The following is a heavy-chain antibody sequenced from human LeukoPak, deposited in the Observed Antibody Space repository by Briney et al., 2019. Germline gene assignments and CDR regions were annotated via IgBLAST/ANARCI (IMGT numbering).Heavy chain of an antibody. V-gene: IGHV6-1*01. CDR1: GDSVSSNSAA. Sequence: SQTLSLTFALSGDSVSSNSAAWNWLRQSPSRGLEWLGSTYYRSKWFNDYPVSVKSRITINPGTSKNQFSPQLNSVTPEDTAVYYCARGYSSSIDYWGQGTLVTVSS. J-gene: IGHJ4*02. D-gene: IGHD6-13*01. CDR3: ARGYSSSIDY. CDR2: TYYRSKWFN.